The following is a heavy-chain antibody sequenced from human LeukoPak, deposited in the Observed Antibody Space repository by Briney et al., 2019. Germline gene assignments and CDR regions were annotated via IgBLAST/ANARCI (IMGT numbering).Heavy chain of an antibody. J-gene: IGHJ4*02. CDR3: ARVGWFGELSVDY. CDR1: GGSISSYY. CDR2: IYYSGST. Sequence: SETLSLTCTVSGGSISSYYWSWIRQPPGKGLEWIGYIYYSGSTNYNPSHKSRVTISVDTSKNQFSLKLSSVTAADTAVHYCARVGWFGELSVDYWGQGTLVTVSS. D-gene: IGHD3-10*01. V-gene: IGHV4-59*01.